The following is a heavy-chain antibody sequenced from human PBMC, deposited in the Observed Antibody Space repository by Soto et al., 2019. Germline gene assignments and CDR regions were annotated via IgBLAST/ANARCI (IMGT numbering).Heavy chain of an antibody. J-gene: IGHJ3*02. Sequence: QVQLVKSGAEVKKPGSSVKVSCKASGGTFSSYTISWVRQAPGQGLEWMGRIIPILGIANYAQKFQGRVTITADKSTSTAYMELSSLRSEDTAVYYCARAKGDLDAFDIWGQGTMVTVSS. CDR1: GGTFSSYT. CDR3: ARAKGDLDAFDI. V-gene: IGHV1-69*02. D-gene: IGHD3-16*01. CDR2: IIPILGIA.